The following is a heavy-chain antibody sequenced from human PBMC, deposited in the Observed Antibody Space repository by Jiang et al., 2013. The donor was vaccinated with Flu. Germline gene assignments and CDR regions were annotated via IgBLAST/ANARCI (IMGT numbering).Heavy chain of an antibody. CDR1: GGTFSSYA. Sequence: GAEVKKPGSSVKVSCKASGGTFSSYAISWVRQAPGQGLEWMGGIIPIFGTANYAQKFQGRVTITADESTSTAYMELSSLRSEDTAVYYCASSRDGYNPTQFGFDYWGQGTLVTVSS. D-gene: IGHD5-24*01. J-gene: IGHJ4*02. CDR2: IIPIFGTA. V-gene: IGHV1-69*01. CDR3: ASSRDGYNPTQFGFDY.